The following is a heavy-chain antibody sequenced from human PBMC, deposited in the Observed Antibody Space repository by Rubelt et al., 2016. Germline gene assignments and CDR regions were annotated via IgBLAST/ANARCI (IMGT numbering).Heavy chain of an antibody. CDR2: IYHSGST. V-gene: IGHV4-38-2*02. J-gene: IGHJ4*02. D-gene: IGHD6-13*01. CDR3: ARDSGYSSSSTLDY. CDR1: GYSISSDYY. Sequence: QVQLQESGPGLVKPSETLSLTCTVSGYSISSDYYWGWIRQPPGKGLEWIGRIYHSGSTYCNPSLKSRVAMSVDTSKNQFPLNLRSATAADTAVYYCARDSGYSSSSTLDYWGQGTLVTASS.